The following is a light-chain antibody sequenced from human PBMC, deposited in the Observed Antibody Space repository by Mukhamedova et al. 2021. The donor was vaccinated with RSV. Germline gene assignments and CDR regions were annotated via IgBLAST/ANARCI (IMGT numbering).Light chain of an antibody. J-gene: IGKJ4*01. Sequence: WYQRRVHGKAPKLLIYTASSLESGVPSRFSGSGSGTEFTLTISSLQPAAFATYYCQQYNSHSPLTFGGGTKVEIK. CDR2: TAS. CDR3: QQYNSHSPLT. V-gene: IGKV1-5*03.